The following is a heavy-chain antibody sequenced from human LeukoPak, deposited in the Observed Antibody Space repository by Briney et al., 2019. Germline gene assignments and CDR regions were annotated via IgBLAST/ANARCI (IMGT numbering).Heavy chain of an antibody. V-gene: IGHV1-69*05. CDR3: AREGGNIVVVVAGHFDY. CDR1: GGTFSSYA. Sequence: SVKVSCKASGGTFSSYAISWLRQAPGQGLEWMGRIIPIFGTANFAQKFQGRVTITTDESTSTAYMELSSLRSEDTAVYYCAREGGNIVVVVAGHFDYWGQGTLVTVSS. J-gene: IGHJ4*02. D-gene: IGHD2-15*01. CDR2: IIPIFGTA.